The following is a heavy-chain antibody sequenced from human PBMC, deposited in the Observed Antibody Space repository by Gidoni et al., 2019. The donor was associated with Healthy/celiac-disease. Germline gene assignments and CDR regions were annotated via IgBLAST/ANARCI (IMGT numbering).Heavy chain of an antibody. D-gene: IGHD6-13*01. CDR2: IYSGGST. J-gene: IGHJ3*02. CDR3: ASRKRRQLVLDAFDI. CDR1: GFTVSSNY. Sequence: EVQLVESGGGLIQPGGSLSLSCAAYGFTVSSNYMSWVRQAPGKGLEWVSVIYSGGSTYYADSVKGRFTISRDNSKNTLYLQMNSLRAEDTAVYYCASRKRRQLVLDAFDIWGQGTMVTVSS. V-gene: IGHV3-53*01.